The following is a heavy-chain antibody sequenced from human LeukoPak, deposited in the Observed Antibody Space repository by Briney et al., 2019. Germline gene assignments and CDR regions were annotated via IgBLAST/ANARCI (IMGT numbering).Heavy chain of an antibody. CDR2: IYYSGST. CDR3: ARRSRDGYNFDY. CDR1: GDSITSNYW. Sequence: PSETLSLTCDVSGDSITSNYWWIWARQPPGKGLEWIGSIYYSGSTYYNPSLKSRVTISVDTSKNQFSLKLSSVTAADTAVYYCARRSRDGYNFDYWGQGTLVTVSS. J-gene: IGHJ4*02. D-gene: IGHD5-24*01. V-gene: IGHV4-39*01.